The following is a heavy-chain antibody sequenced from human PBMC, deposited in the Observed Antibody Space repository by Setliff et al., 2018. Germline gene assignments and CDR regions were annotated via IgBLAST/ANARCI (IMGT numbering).Heavy chain of an antibody. CDR2: VYTTGST. CDR1: GGSMGSYY. Sequence: PSETLSLTCTVSGGSMGSYYWTWIRQSAGKGLEWIGRVYTTGSTAFNPSLNSRVTMSLDKSKNQFSLKLYSVTAADTAVYFCASVRITPYCIDVWGKGTTVTVSS. J-gene: IGHJ6*03. D-gene: IGHD3-10*01. V-gene: IGHV4-4*07. CDR3: ASVRITPYCIDV.